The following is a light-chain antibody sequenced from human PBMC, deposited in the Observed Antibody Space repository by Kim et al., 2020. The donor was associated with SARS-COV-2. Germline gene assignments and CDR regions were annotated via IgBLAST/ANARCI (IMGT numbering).Light chain of an antibody. Sequence: EIVLTQSPATLSLSPGERASLSCRASQSVSIHLAWYQQKPGQPPRLLIYDGSNRATGIPARFSGTGSGSDFTLTIDSLEPVDFAVYYCQHRRNWPLTFGGGTKLEIK. CDR1: QSVSIH. V-gene: IGKV3-11*01. J-gene: IGKJ4*01. CDR3: QHRRNWPLT. CDR2: DGS.